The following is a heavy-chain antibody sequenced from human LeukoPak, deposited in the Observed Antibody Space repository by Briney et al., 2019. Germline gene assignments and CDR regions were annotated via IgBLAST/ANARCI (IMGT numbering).Heavy chain of an antibody. J-gene: IGHJ4*02. V-gene: IGHV1-69*01. CDR3: ARYCSGGSCEG. Sequence: SVKVSCKASGDNFNNFGISWVRQAPGQGLEWMGGIIPIFGTANYAQKFQGRVTITADESTSTAYMELSSLRSEDTAVYYCARYCSGGSCEGWGQGTLVTVSS. CDR1: GDNFNNFG. CDR2: IIPIFGTA. D-gene: IGHD2-15*01.